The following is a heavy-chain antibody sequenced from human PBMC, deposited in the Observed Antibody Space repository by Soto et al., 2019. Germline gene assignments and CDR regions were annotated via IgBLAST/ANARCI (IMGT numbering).Heavy chain of an antibody. J-gene: IGHJ6*02. CDR3: TTLGYCSSTSCYVGGWGYYYGMDV. V-gene: IGHV3-15*01. CDR1: GFTFSNAW. CDR2: IKSKTDGGTT. Sequence: GGSLRLSCAASGFTFSNAWMSWVRQAPGKGLEWVGRIKSKTDGGTTDYAAPVKGRFTISRDDSKNTLYLQMNSLKTEDTAVYYFTTLGYCSSTSCYVGGWGYYYGMDVWGQGTTVTVSS. D-gene: IGHD2-2*01.